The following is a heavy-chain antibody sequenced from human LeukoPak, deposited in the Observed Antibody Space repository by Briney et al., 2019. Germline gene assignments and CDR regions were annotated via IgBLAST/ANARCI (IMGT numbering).Heavy chain of an antibody. J-gene: IGHJ5*02. CDR2: INPNSGGT. Sequence: ASVKVSCKASGYTFTGYYMHWVRQAPGQGLEWMGWINPNSGGTNYAQEFQGRVTMTRDTSISTAYMELSRLRSDDTAVYYCARSGYCSSTSCFNWFDPWGQGTLVTVSS. V-gene: IGHV1-2*02. CDR1: GYTFTGYY. D-gene: IGHD2-2*01. CDR3: ARSGYCSSTSCFNWFDP.